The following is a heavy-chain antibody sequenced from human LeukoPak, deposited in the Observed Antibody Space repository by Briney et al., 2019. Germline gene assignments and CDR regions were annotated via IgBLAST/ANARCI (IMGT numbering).Heavy chain of an antibody. Sequence: PGGSLRLSCAASGFTFSSYSMNWVRQAPGKGLEWVSSISSSSSYIYYADSVKGRFTISRDNANNSLYLQMNSLRAEDTAVYDCARAPPWEDPVRGAQAEYWGQGTLVTVSS. CDR2: ISSSSSYI. V-gene: IGHV3-21*01. CDR1: GFTFSSYS. D-gene: IGHD3-10*01. J-gene: IGHJ4*02. CDR3: ARAPPWEDPVRGAQAEY.